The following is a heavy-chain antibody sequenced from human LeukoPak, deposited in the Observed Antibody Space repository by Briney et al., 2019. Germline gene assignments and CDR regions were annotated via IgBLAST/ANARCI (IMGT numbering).Heavy chain of an antibody. J-gene: IGHJ4*02. CDR3: ARAGWIITSGIDY. D-gene: IGHD3-10*01. CDR2: IYHTGST. CDR1: GYSISSGYY. Sequence: SETLSLTCGVSGYSISSGYYWAWIRQPPGKGLEWIGTIYHTGSTYYTPSLGSRVTISVDTSKNEFSLNLNSVTAADTAVYYCARAGWIITSGIDYWGQGALITVSS. V-gene: IGHV4-38-2*01.